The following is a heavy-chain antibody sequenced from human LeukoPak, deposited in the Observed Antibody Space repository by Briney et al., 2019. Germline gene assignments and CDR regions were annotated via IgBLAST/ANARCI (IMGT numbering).Heavy chain of an antibody. J-gene: IGHJ6*02. Sequence: GASVKVSCKASGYAFTSYDINWVRQATGQGLEWMGWMNPNSGNTGYAQKFQGRVTITRDTSASTAYVELSSLRSEDTAVYFCARGAYSSGSYYYYGMDVWGQGTTVTVSS. D-gene: IGHD6-19*01. CDR1: GYAFTSYD. CDR2: MNPNSGNT. CDR3: ARGAYSSGSYYYYGMDV. V-gene: IGHV1-8*01.